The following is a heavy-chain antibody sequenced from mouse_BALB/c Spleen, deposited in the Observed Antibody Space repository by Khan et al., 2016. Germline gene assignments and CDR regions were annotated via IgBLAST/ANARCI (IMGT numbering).Heavy chain of an antibody. CDR2: ILPGSGST. CDR1: GYTFSSYW. V-gene: IGHV1-9*01. J-gene: IGHJ3*01. CDR3: ARRSRNGYDGWCAY. Sequence: QVQLQQSGAELMKPGASVKISCKATGYTFSSYWIEWVKQRPGHGLEWIGEILPGSGSTNYTEKFKGKATFTADTSSNTAYLQLSSLTSEDSAVYYCARRSRNGYDGWCAYWGQGTLVTVSA. D-gene: IGHD2-2*01.